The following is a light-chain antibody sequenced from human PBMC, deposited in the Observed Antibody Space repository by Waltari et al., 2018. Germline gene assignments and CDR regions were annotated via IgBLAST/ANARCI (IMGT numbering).Light chain of an antibody. CDR1: QSVTSNY. Sequence: EIVLTQSPATLSLSPGERATLSCRASQSVTSNYLAWYQQKPGQAPRLLIYGASGRAGGLPDRFIGSGSGTDFTLTISRLEPEDFAVYYCQQYADSGIFGQGTKLEIK. CDR3: QQYADSGI. V-gene: IGKV3-20*01. J-gene: IGKJ2*01. CDR2: GAS.